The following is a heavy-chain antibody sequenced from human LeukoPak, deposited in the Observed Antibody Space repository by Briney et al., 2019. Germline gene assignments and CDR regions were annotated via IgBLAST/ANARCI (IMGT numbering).Heavy chain of an antibody. J-gene: IGHJ6*03. CDR1: GFTFSSYA. D-gene: IGHD5-24*01. CDR2: ISYDGSNK. V-gene: IGHV3-30-3*01. Sequence: PGGSLRLSCAASGFTFSSYAMHWVRQAPGKGLEWVAVISYDGSNKYYADSVKGRFTISRDNAKNSLYLQMNSLRAEDTAVYYCARAEIKYYNYYMDVWGKGTTVTVSS. CDR3: ARAEIKYYNYYMDV.